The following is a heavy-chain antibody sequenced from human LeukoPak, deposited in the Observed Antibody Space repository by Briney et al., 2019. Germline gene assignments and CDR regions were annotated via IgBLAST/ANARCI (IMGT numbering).Heavy chain of an antibody. CDR2: ISNSSTYI. CDR1: GFTFSSYG. Sequence: GGSLRLSCAASGFTFSSYGMTWVRQAPGKGLEWVSWISNSSTYISYADSVKGRFTISRDDAGNSLYLHMNSLRAEDTAVYYCARVGAYYDSSGYSPIDYWGQGTLVTVSS. V-gene: IGHV3-21*01. CDR3: ARVGAYYDSSGYSPIDY. D-gene: IGHD3-22*01. J-gene: IGHJ4*02.